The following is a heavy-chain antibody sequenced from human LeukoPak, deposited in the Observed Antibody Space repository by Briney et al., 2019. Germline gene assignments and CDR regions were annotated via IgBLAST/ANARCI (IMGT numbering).Heavy chain of an antibody. CDR3: ARGLGIAALPNWFDP. D-gene: IGHD6-6*01. J-gene: IGHJ5*02. CDR1: GYTFTSYD. CDR2: MNPNSGNT. V-gene: IGHV1-8*03. Sequence: ASVKVSCKASGYTFTSYDSNWVRQATGQGLEWMGWMNPNSGNTGYAQKFQGRVTITRNTSISTAYMELSSLRSEDTAVYYCARGLGIAALPNWFDPWGQGTLVTVSS.